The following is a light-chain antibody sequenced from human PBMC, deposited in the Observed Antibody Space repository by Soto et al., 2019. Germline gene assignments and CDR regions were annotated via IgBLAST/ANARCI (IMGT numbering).Light chain of an antibody. Sequence: TQPASVSGSPGPSITISCTGTSSDVGGYNYVSWYQQHPGKAPKLMIYEVSNRPSGVSNRFSGSKSGNTASLTISGLQAEDEADYYCSSYTSSSTYVFGTGTKVTVL. CDR1: SSDVGGYNY. J-gene: IGLJ1*01. CDR3: SSYTSSSTYV. CDR2: EVS. V-gene: IGLV2-14*01.